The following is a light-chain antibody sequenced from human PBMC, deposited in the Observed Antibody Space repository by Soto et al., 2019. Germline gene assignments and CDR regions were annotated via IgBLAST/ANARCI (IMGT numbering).Light chain of an antibody. Sequence: QSVLTQPASVSGSPGQSITISCTGTSSDVGSYNLVSWYQQHPGKAPKLMIYEGSKRPSGVSNRFSGSKSGNSASLTIPGLQAEDEADYYCCSDAGGSTYVFATGTKVTVL. J-gene: IGLJ1*01. V-gene: IGLV2-23*01. CDR3: CSDAGGSTYV. CDR2: EGS. CDR1: SSDVGSYNL.